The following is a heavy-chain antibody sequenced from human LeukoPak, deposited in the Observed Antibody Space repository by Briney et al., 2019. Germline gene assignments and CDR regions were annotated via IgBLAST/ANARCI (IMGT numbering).Heavy chain of an antibody. J-gene: IGHJ5*02. Sequence: SETLSLTCTVSGSSISSYYWSWIRQPPGKGLEWIGYIYYSGSTNYNPSLKSRVTISVDTSKNQFSLKLSSVTAADMAVYYCARDRGQQLDNWFDPWGQGTLVTVSS. V-gene: IGHV4-59*01. CDR1: GSSISSYY. D-gene: IGHD6-13*01. CDR3: ARDRGQQLDNWFDP. CDR2: IYYSGST.